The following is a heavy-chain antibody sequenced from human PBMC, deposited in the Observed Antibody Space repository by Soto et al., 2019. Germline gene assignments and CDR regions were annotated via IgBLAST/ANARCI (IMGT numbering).Heavy chain of an antibody. V-gene: IGHV3-15*07. CDR3: TTGSDFTTTLFRFDS. J-gene: IGHJ4*01. CDR2: IKSKIDGGTT. D-gene: IGHD2-21*01. Sequence: EVHPVESGGDLVEPGGSLRLSCVVSGLTFTRAWTNWVRQAPGKGLEWVGRIKSKIDGGTTDFAAPVKGRFAISRDDSRDIVYLQMGDLKIEDTAVYYCTTGSDFTTTLFRFDSWGLGTLVTVSS. CDR1: GLTFTRAW.